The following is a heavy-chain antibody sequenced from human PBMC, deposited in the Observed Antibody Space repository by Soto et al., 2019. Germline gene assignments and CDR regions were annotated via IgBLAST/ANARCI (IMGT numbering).Heavy chain of an antibody. CDR2: INAGNGNT. D-gene: IGHD6-13*01. Sequence: ASVKVSCKASGCTFTSYAMHWVRQAPGQRLEWMGWINAGNGNTKYSQKFQGRVTITRDTSASTAYMELSSLRSEDTAVYYCATEIAAADAFDYWGQGTLVTVSS. CDR3: ATEIAAADAFDY. J-gene: IGHJ4*02. V-gene: IGHV1-3*01. CDR1: GCTFTSYA.